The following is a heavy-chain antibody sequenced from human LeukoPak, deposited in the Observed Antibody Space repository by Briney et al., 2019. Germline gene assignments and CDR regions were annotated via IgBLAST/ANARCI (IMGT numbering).Heavy chain of an antibody. CDR1: GFTVSSNY. J-gene: IGHJ6*02. V-gene: IGHV3-53*01. CDR3: ARENDMGYCSGGRCYKGYNAMDV. CDR2: IFSGGST. D-gene: IGHD2-15*01. Sequence: PGGSLRLSCAASGFTVSSNYMSWVRQAPGKGLEWVSVIFSGGSTYCADSVKGRFTISRDNSKNTLYLQMNSLRAEDTAVYYCARENDMGYCSGGRCYKGYNAMDVWGQGTTVTVSS.